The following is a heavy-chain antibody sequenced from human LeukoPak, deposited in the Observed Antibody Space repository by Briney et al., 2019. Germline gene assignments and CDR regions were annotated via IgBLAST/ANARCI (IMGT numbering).Heavy chain of an antibody. V-gene: IGHV4-39*07. CDR3: ARDTRTAQGFDY. CDR1: GGSISSTTYY. D-gene: IGHD2-15*01. Sequence: SETLSLTCTVSGGSISSTTYYWAWIRQPPGKGLEWIGSIYKTGSTNYSPSLKSRVTISVDTSNNRFSLSLSAVTAADTAIYYCARDTRTAQGFDYRGQGILVTVSS. J-gene: IGHJ4*02. CDR2: IYKTGST.